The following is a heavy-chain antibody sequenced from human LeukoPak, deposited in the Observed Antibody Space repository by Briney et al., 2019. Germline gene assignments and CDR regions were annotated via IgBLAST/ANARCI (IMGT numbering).Heavy chain of an antibody. V-gene: IGHV3-30*18. CDR1: GFTFSSYG. D-gene: IGHD3-3*01. J-gene: IGHJ1*01. Sequence: GGSLRLSCAASGFTFSSYGMHWVRQAPGKGLEWVAVISYDGSNKYYADSVKGRFTISRDNSKNTLYLQMNSLRAEDTAVYYCAKPRSGYYSTPFQHWGQGTLVTVSS. CDR3: AKPRSGYYSTPFQH. CDR2: ISYDGSNK.